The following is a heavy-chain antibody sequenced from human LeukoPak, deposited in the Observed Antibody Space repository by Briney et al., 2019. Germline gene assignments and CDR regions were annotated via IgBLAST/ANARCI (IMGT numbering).Heavy chain of an antibody. D-gene: IGHD2-2*01. J-gene: IGHJ4*02. CDR1: GGSISSGGYY. CDR2: IYYSGST. CDR3: ARRGNLYCSSTSCYAGYFWD. Sequence: SETLSLTCTVSGGSISSGGYYWSWIRQHPGKGLEWIGYIYYSGSTYYNPSLKSRVTISVDTSKNQFSLKLSSVTAADTAVYYCARRGNLYCSSTSCYAGYFWDWGQGTLVTVSS. V-gene: IGHV4-31*03.